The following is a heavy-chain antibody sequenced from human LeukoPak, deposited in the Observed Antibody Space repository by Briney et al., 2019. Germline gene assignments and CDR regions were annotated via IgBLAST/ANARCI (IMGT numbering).Heavy chain of an antibody. D-gene: IGHD5-12*01. CDR2: IYYTGST. CDR1: GGSISKSANY. Sequence: PSETLSLTCTVAGGSISKSANYWGWIRQPPGKGLEWIGTIYYTGSTYYNSSLQSRVSISVDTSKNQFSLKLSSVTAADTAVYYCARVSSVWMKDYYYFMDVWGKGTTVTVSS. J-gene: IGHJ6*03. CDR3: ARVSSVWMKDYYYFMDV. V-gene: IGHV4-39*07.